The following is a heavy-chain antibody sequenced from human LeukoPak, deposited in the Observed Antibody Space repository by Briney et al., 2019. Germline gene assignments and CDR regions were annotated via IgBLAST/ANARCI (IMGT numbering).Heavy chain of an antibody. J-gene: IGHJ6*02. CDR1: GGSISSYY. V-gene: IGHV4-59*01. D-gene: IGHD2-2*01. CDR3: ARSTRIYYYGMDV. Sequence: SETLSLTCTVSGGSISSYYWSWIRQPPGKGLEWIGYIYYSGSTNYNPFLKSRVTISVDTSKNQFSLKLSSVTAADTAVYYCARSTRIYYYGMDVWGQGTTVTVSS. CDR2: IYYSGST.